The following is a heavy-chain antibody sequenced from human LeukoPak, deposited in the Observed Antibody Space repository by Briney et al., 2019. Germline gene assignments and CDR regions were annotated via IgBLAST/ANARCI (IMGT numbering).Heavy chain of an antibody. D-gene: IGHD3-10*01. CDR2: IDTVDYT. J-gene: IGHJ4*02. CDR1: GFTFSNTF. CDR3: ARDLYGSGSY. V-gene: IGHV3-69-1*01. Sequence: GGSLRLSCATSGFTFSNTFLNWVRQAPGKGLQYVSSIDTVDYTYYADSVKGRFTISRDNAKNSLYLQINSLRAEDTAVYYCARDLYGSGSYWGQGTLVTVSS.